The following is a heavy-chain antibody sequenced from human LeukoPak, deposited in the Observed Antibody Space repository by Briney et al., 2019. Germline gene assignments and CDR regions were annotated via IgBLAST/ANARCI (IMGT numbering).Heavy chain of an antibody. J-gene: IGHJ5*02. CDR1: GFTFSSYA. CDR2: ISGSGGST. CDR3: AKLYSSGWFPSSWFDP. Sequence: PGGSLRLSCAASGFTFSSYAISWVRQAPGKGLEWVSAISGSGGSTYYADSVKGRFTISRDNSKNTLYLQMNSLRAEDTAVYYCAKLYSSGWFPSSWFDPWGQGTLVTVSS. V-gene: IGHV3-23*01. D-gene: IGHD6-19*01.